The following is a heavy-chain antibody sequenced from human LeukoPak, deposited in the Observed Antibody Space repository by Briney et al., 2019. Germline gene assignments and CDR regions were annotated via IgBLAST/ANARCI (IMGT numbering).Heavy chain of an antibody. CDR1: GYTFTSYA. Sequence: ASVKVSCKASGYTFTSYAISWVRQAPGQGLEWMGWISAYNGNTNYAQKLQGRVTMTTDTSTSTAYMELRSLRSDDTAVYYCARSLTYYYDSSGYWGEDYWGQGTLVTVSS. CDR3: ARSLTYYYDSSGYWGEDY. V-gene: IGHV1-18*01. J-gene: IGHJ4*02. CDR2: ISAYNGNT. D-gene: IGHD3-22*01.